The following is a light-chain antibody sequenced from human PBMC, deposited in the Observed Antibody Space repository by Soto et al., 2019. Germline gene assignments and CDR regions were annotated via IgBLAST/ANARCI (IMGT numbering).Light chain of an antibody. CDR1: SSDVGGYNNY. CDR2: EGN. CDR3: CSYAGSGAWV. J-gene: IGLJ3*02. Sequence: QSAPTQPPSASGSPGQSVTISCTGTSSDVGGYNNYVSWYQQHPGKAPKLMIYEGNKRPSGVSNRFSGSKSGNTASLTISGLQAEDEAAYYCCSYAGSGAWVFGGGTKVTVL. V-gene: IGLV2-23*01.